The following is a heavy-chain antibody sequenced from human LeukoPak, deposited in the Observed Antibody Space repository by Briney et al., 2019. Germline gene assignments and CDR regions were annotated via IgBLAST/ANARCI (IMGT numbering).Heavy chain of an antibody. J-gene: IGHJ6*03. D-gene: IGHD6-19*01. V-gene: IGHV1-8*01. CDR3: ARNLYSSGWETVYYYYYMDV. Sequence: ASVKVSCKASGYTFTNYDINWVRQATGQGLEWMGWMNPNSGNTGYAQKFQGRVTMTRNTSISTAYMELSSLRSEDTAVYYCARNLYSSGWETVYYYYYMDVWGKGTTVTISS. CDR2: MNPNSGNT. CDR1: GYTFTNYD.